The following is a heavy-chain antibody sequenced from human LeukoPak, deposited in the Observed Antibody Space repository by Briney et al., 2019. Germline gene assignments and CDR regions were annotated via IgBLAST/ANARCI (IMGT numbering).Heavy chain of an antibody. V-gene: IGHV1-3*01. Sequence: ASVKVSCKASGYNFASHTIHWVRQAPGQSLEWMGRINAGNGNTKYSQKFQGRVTTSRDTSASTACMELSSLRSEDTAVFYCARDRRYYVSGGKDGFDIWGQGTMVTVSS. J-gene: IGHJ3*02. CDR1: GYNFASHT. CDR2: INAGNGNT. D-gene: IGHD3-10*01. CDR3: ARDRRYYVSGGKDGFDI.